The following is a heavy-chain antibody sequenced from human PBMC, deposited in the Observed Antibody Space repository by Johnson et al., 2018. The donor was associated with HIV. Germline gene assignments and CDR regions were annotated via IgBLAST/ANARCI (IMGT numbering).Heavy chain of an antibody. CDR3: AKDSLLGYCSGGSCYDDDAFDI. J-gene: IGHJ3*02. CDR1: GFTFSSYW. V-gene: IGHV3-74*01. D-gene: IGHD2-15*01. CDR2: INSDGSST. Sequence: VQLVESGGGLVQPGGSLRLSCAASGFTFSSYWMHWVRQAPGKGLVWVSRINSDGSSTSYADSVKGRFTISRDNSKNTLYLQMNSLRAEDTAVYYCAKDSLLGYCSGGSCYDDDAFDIWGQGTMVTVSS.